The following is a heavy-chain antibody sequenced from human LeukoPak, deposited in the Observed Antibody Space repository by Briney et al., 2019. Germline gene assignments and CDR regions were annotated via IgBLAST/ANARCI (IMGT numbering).Heavy chain of an antibody. J-gene: IGHJ3*02. Sequence: GGSLRLSCEASGFTSSRYWMSWVRQAPGKGLEWVANIKEDGSETHYVESVKGRFTISRDNAKNSLYLQMNSLRAEDTAVYYCARALPSPLYSGSYADAFDIWGQGTMVTVSS. CDR3: ARALPSPLYSGSYADAFDI. D-gene: IGHD1-26*01. CDR1: GFTSSRYW. V-gene: IGHV3-7*02. CDR2: IKEDGSET.